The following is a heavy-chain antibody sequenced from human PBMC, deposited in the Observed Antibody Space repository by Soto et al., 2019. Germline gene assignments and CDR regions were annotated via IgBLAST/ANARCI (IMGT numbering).Heavy chain of an antibody. D-gene: IGHD6-6*01. J-gene: IGHJ4*02. CDR2: IYDSESA. CDR3: ARASSSSSAADY. Sequence: SETLSLTCNVSGESISSGGYYWSWIRHHPGKGLEWIGYIYDSESAYYNPSLKSCVIISMDTSKNHFAVRLSSVTAADTAVYYCARASSSSSAADYWGQGTLVTVS. CDR1: GESISSGGYY. V-gene: IGHV4-31*03.